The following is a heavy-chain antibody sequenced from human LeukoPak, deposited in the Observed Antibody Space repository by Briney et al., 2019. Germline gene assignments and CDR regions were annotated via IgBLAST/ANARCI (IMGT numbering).Heavy chain of an antibody. CDR3: ARDPGSFYDY. CDR2: ISGYNGNT. V-gene: IGHV1-18*01. Sequence: GASVKVSSTASGYTFTIYATGWVRQAPGQGLEWMGWISGYNGNTNHAQKFQGRVTMTTDTSTTTAYMELRSLRSDDTAVYYCARDPGSFYDYWGQGTQVTVSS. J-gene: IGHJ4*02. CDR1: GYTFTIYA. D-gene: IGHD1-26*01.